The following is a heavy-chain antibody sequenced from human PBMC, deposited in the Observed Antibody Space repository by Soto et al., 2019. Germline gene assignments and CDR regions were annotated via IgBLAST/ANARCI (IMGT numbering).Heavy chain of an antibody. J-gene: IGHJ3*02. CDR3: ARARLRAVYAFDI. D-gene: IGHD4-17*01. CDR2: IYFSGST. CDR1: GGSISSGAYS. Sequence: SETLSLTCTVSGGSISSGAYSWSWIRQRPGKGLEWIGYIYFSGSTYYSPSLKSRLSISLDTSNNQFSLRLSSVTAADTAMYYCARARLRAVYAFDIWGQGTMVTVS. V-gene: IGHV4-31*03.